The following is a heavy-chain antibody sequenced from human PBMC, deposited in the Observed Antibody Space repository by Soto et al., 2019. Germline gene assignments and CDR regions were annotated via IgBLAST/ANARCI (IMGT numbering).Heavy chain of an antibody. CDR2: IWYDGSKT. D-gene: IGHD3-10*01. CDR1: GLTFSNYG. J-gene: IGHJ6*02. V-gene: IGHV3-33*01. CDR3: ARDLRSTRLDV. Sequence: QVQLVESGGGVVQPGRSLRLSCAASGLTFSNYGMHWVRQAPGKGLEWVAVIWYDGSKTYYADSVKGRFTISRDNSKNTLYPQMNSLRAEDTAVYFCARDLRSTRLDVWGQGTTVTVSS.